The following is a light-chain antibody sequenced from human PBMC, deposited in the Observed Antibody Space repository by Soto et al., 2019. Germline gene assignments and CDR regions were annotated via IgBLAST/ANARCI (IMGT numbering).Light chain of an antibody. V-gene: IGKV1-5*01. J-gene: IGKJ4*01. CDR2: DAS. CDR1: QSVNHW. Sequence: DIQMTQYPSTLSASVGERVTISCRASQSVNHWLAWYQRKPGKAPKLLIHDASTLERGIPSRFSGSGSGTEFTLTISSLQPDDFATYYCQQYNSFPLTFGGG. CDR3: QQYNSFPLT.